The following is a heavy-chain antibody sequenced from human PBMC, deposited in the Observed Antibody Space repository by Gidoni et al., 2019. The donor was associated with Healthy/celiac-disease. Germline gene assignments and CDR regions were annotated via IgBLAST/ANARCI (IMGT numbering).Heavy chain of an antibody. CDR3: KIDYDFWSGYSAYYGMDV. Sequence: QLQLQESGPRLVKPSETLSLTCTVSGGSISSNNYYWGWIRQPPGKGLEWIGSIYYSGSTYYNPSLKSRVTIFVDTSKNQFSLKLSSVTAADTAVYYCKIDYDFWSGYSAYYGMDVWGQGTTVTVSS. J-gene: IGHJ6*02. CDR2: IYYSGST. D-gene: IGHD3-3*01. V-gene: IGHV4-39*01. CDR1: GGSISSNNYY.